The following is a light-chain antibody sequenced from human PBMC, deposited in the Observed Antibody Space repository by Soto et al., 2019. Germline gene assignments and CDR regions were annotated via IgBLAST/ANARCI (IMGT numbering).Light chain of an antibody. CDR1: QSVSTH. CDR3: QQYNNWPPWT. CDR2: GES. V-gene: IGKV3D-15*01. Sequence: EKGMRQCPPTLFLCPGEKTTLSCRASQSVSTHFAWYQPQPRQAPRLLIYGESIRATGIPARFSGSGSGTEFTLTISSLQSEDFAVYYCQQYNNWPPWTFGQGTKVDIK. J-gene: IGKJ1*01.